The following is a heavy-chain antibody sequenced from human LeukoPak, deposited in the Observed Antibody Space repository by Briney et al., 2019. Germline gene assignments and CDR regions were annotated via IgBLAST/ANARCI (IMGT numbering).Heavy chain of an antibody. D-gene: IGHD5-18*01. V-gene: IGHV3-73*01. CDR1: GFTFSTYW. CDR2: IRSKTNSYAT. CDR3: TTPGDTAMPNFDY. Sequence: GGSLRLSCAASGFTFSTYWMTWVRQASGKGLEWVGRIRSKTNSYATVYAASVKGRFTISRDDSKNTAYLQMNSLKTEDTAVYYCTTPGDTAMPNFDYWGQGTLVTVSS. J-gene: IGHJ4*02.